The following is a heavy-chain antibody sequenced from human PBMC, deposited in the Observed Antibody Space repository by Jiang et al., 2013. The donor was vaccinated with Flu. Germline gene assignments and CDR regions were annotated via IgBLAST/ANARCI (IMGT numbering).Heavy chain of an antibody. D-gene: IGHD3-22*01. Sequence: TLSLTCNVSTASMSSYYWSWIRQPPGNGLEWIGYVYSTGSTNYNPALKSRVTLSIDTSKRQFSLSLSSVTAADTAMYYCVRGHYDTSGYYPYWGQGHPVTVSS. CDR2: VYSTGST. CDR1: TASMSSYY. J-gene: IGHJ4*02. V-gene: IGHV4-59*01. CDR3: VRGHYDTSGYYPY.